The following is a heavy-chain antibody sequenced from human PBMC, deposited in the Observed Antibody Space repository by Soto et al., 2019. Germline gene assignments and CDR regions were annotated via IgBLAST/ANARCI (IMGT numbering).Heavy chain of an antibody. Sequence: PGESLKISCKGSGYSFTSYWIGWVRQMPGKGLEWMGIIYPGDSDTRYSPSFQGQVTISADKSISTAYLQWSSLKASDTAMYYCARSADGKWFGETSYYYGMDVWGQGTTVTVSS. V-gene: IGHV5-51*01. CDR2: IYPGDSDT. J-gene: IGHJ6*02. CDR3: ARSADGKWFGETSYYYGMDV. CDR1: GYSFTSYW. D-gene: IGHD3-10*01.